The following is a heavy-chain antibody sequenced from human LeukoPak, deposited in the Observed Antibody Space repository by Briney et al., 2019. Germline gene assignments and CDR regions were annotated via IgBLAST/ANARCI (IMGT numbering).Heavy chain of an antibody. CDR1: GGSISSSNYY. J-gene: IGHJ4*02. D-gene: IGHD6-19*01. CDR2: IYYSGST. V-gene: IGHV4-39*01. Sequence: SETPSLTCTVSGGSISSSNYYWGWIRQPPGKGLEWIGSIYYSGSTYYNPSLKSRVTISVDTSKNQFSLKLSSVTAADTAVYYCARLFSMQWLVRGEDYWGQGTLVTVSS. CDR3: ARLFSMQWLVRGEDY.